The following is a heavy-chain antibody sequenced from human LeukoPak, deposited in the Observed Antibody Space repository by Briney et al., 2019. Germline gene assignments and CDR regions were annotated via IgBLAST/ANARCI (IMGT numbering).Heavy chain of an antibody. CDR3: ATPSSFPFDY. Sequence: SETLSLTCTVSGGSISSSSYYWGWIRQPPGQGLEWIGSIYYSGSTYYNPSLKSRVTISVDTSKNQFSLKLSSVTAADTAVYYCATPSSFPFDYWGQGTLVTVSS. D-gene: IGHD5/OR15-5a*01. CDR2: IYYSGST. V-gene: IGHV4-39*01. CDR1: GGSISSSSYY. J-gene: IGHJ4*02.